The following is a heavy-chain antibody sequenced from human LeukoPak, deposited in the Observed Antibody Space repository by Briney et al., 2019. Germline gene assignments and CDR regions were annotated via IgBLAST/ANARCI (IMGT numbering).Heavy chain of an antibody. J-gene: IGHJ4*02. Sequence: ASVKVSCKASGYSFTGYHIHWMRQAPGQGLEWMGWVACQAGDTKYSQKFEGRITVARDTSITTSFLELTGLTSDDTAVYFCARDLTGDVSAYFDYWGQGTLVDVSS. D-gene: IGHD1-1*01. CDR2: VACQAGDT. CDR3: ARDLTGDVSAYFDY. CDR1: GYSFTGYH. V-gene: IGHV1-2*02.